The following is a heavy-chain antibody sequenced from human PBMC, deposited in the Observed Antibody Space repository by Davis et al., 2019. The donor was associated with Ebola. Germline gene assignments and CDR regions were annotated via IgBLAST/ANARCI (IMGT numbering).Heavy chain of an antibody. J-gene: IGHJ4*02. CDR3: SSTPADSQDY. CDR2: INSDGSST. CDR1: GFTFSSYW. Sequence: GESLKISCAASGFTFSSYWMHWVRQAPGKGLVWVSRINSDGSSTSYADSVKGRFTISRDDSKNTAYLQMNSLKTEDTAVYYCSSTPADSQDYWGQGTLVTVSS. V-gene: IGHV3-74*01. D-gene: IGHD2-2*01.